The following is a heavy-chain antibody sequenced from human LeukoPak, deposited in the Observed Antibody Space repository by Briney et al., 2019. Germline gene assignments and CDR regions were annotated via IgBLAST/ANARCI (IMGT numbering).Heavy chain of an antibody. CDR2: VIPVLGRS. CDR3: ARDQRTYYLGSGGYYKVGRLDF. Sequence: GASVKVSCKSSGENLSNYLITWVRQAPGQGLEWVGHVIPVLGRSNFAQKYQGRITITADESTNTAYMELRSLSSEDTAVYYCARDQRTYYLGSGGYYKVGRLDFWGQGTLVTVSS. V-gene: IGHV1-69*10. CDR1: GENLSNYL. D-gene: IGHD3-10*01. J-gene: IGHJ4*02.